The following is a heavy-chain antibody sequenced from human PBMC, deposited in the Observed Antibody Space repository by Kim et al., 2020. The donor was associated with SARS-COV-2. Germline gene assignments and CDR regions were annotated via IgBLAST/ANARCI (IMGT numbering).Heavy chain of an antibody. Sequence: KGNTNYAQKLQGRVTMTTDTSTSTAYMELRSLRSDDTAVYYCAREQQLAHWGQGTLVTVSS. D-gene: IGHD6-13*01. CDR2: KGNT. CDR3: AREQQLAH. V-gene: IGHV1-18*01. J-gene: IGHJ4*02.